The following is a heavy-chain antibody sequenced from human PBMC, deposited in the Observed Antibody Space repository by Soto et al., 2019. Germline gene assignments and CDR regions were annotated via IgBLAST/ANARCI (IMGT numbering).Heavy chain of an antibody. CDR1: GFTFSSYG. Sequence: GGSLRLSCAASGFTFSSYGMHWVRQAPGKGLEWVAVIWYDGSNKYYADSVKGRFTISRDNSKNTLYLQMNSLRAEDTAVYYCAREGITIFGVVPRFFDYWGQGTLVTVSS. CDR2: IWYDGSNK. J-gene: IGHJ4*02. V-gene: IGHV3-33*01. CDR3: AREGITIFGVVPRFFDY. D-gene: IGHD3-3*01.